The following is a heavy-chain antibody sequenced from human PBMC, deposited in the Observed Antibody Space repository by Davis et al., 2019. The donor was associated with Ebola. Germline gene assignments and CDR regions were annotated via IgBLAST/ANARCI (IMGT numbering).Heavy chain of an antibody. Sequence: SETLSLTCTVSGGSISSYYWSWIRQSPGKGLEWFGYIYYSGSTNYNPSLMSRVTMSQDTSKNQFSLKLSSVTAADTAMYYCARYSREYYYGSGSYSNWFDPWGQGTLVTVSS. J-gene: IGHJ5*02. CDR2: IYYSGST. CDR1: GGSISSYY. V-gene: IGHV4-59*08. CDR3: ARYSREYYYGSGSYSNWFDP. D-gene: IGHD3-10*01.